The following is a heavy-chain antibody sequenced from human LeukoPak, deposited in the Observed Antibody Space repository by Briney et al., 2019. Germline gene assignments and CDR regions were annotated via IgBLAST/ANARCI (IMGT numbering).Heavy chain of an antibody. CDR1: GLTFSDYL. CDR3: ARGHTILAY. V-gene: IGHV3-7*04. D-gene: IGHD3-9*01. Sequence: PGGFLRLSCAASGLTFSDYLMSWVRQAPGKGLEWVANIKQDGSEKYYVDSVKGRFTISRDNAKNSLYLQMNSLRAEDTALYYCARGHTILAYWGQGTLVTVSS. CDR2: IKQDGSEK. J-gene: IGHJ4*02.